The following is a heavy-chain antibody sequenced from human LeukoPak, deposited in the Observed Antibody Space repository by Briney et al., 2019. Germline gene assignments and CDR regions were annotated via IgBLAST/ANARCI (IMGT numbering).Heavy chain of an antibody. Sequence: GGSLRLSCAVSGITLSNYGMSWVRQAPGKGLEWVSSISSSSSYIYYADSVKGRFTISRDNAKNSLYLQMNSLRAEDTVVYYCARSGDYTGYFDYWGQGTLVTVSS. V-gene: IGHV3-21*01. CDR3: ARSGDYTGYFDY. D-gene: IGHD4-17*01. CDR1: GITLSNYG. J-gene: IGHJ4*02. CDR2: ISSSSSYI.